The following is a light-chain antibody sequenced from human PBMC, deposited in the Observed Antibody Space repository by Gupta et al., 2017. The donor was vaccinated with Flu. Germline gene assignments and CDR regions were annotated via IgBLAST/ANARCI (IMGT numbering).Light chain of an antibody. V-gene: IGKV1-9*01. CDR3: QQLNSPLT. CDR1: QDISSF. J-gene: IGKJ4*01. Sequence: DIQLTQSPSFLSASVGDRVTITCRASQDISSFLGWYQQKPGKAPKLLTYAASTLQSGVPSRFSGSGSGTKFTLTISTLQSEDFGTYYCQQLNSPLTFGGGTKVEIK. CDR2: AAS.